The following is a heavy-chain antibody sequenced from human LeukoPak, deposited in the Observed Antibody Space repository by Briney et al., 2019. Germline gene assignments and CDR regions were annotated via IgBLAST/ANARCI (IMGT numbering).Heavy chain of an antibody. D-gene: IGHD4-11*01. V-gene: IGHV4-34*01. CDR2: INHSGST. Sequence: PSETLSLTCAVYGGSFSGYYWSWIRQPPGKGLEWIGEINHSGSTNYNPSLKSRVTISVDTSKNQFSLKLSSVTAADTAVYYCARVREAYTNPFFDYWGQGTLVTVSS. J-gene: IGHJ4*02. CDR3: ARVREAYTNPFFDY. CDR1: GGSFSGYY.